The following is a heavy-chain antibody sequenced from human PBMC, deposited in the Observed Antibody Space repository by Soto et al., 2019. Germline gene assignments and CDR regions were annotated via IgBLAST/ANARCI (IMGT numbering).Heavy chain of an antibody. V-gene: IGHV4-34*01. J-gene: IGHJ4*02. CDR2: INHSGST. CDR1: GGSFSGYY. Sequence: SETLSLTCAVYGGSFSGYYWSWIRQPPGKGLEWIGEINHSGSTNYNPSLKSRVTISVDTSKNQFSLKLSSVTAADTAVYYCARGSVSFKRQLELRYWGQGTLVTVSS. CDR3: ARGSVSFKRQLELRY. D-gene: IGHD1-7*01.